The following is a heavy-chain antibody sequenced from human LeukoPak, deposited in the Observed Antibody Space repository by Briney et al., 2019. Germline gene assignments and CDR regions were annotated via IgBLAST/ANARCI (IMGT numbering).Heavy chain of an antibody. J-gene: IGHJ3*02. D-gene: IGHD3-9*01. CDR2: INSDGSST. Sequence: AGGSLRLSCAASGFTFSSYWMHWVRQAPGKGLVWVSRINSDGSSTSYADSVKGRFTISRDNAKNTLYLQMNSLRAEDTAVYYCARSFDVLRYFDWLLNDAFDIWGQGTMVTVSS. CDR3: ARSFDVLRYFDWLLNDAFDI. CDR1: GFTFSSYW. V-gene: IGHV3-74*01.